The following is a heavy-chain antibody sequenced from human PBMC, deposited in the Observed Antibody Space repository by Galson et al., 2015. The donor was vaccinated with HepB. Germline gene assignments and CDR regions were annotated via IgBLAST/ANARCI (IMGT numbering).Heavy chain of an antibody. D-gene: IGHD6-13*01. Sequence: SVKVSCKASGDTFTGYYMHWVRQAPGQGLEWMGSIHPNSGDTKYAQKFQGWVTMTRDTSISTAYMELSRLRSDDTAVYYCAREDKSDSSNWYGKLRQLKSPTNTYAMAVSGQATTVTVSS. CDR3: AREDKSDSSNWYGKLRQLKSPTNTYAMAV. CDR1: GDTFTGYY. CDR2: IHPNSGDT. J-gene: IGHJ6*02. V-gene: IGHV1-2*04.